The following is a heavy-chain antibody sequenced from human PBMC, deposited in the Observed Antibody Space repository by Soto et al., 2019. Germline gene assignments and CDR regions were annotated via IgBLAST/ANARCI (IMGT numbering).Heavy chain of an antibody. CDR1: GFTFSSYA. Sequence: GGSLRLSCAASGFTFSSYAMHWVRQAPGKGLEWVAVISYDGSNKYYADSVKGRFTISRDNSKNTLYLQMNSLRAEDTAVYYCARDNPSYLDYWGQGTLVTVSS. CDR3: ARDNPSYLDY. CDR2: ISYDGSNK. D-gene: IGHD5-18*01. J-gene: IGHJ4*02. V-gene: IGHV3-30-3*01.